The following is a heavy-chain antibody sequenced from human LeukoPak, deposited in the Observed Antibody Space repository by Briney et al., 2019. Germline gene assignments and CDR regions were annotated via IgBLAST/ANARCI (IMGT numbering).Heavy chain of an antibody. J-gene: IGHJ4*02. CDR3: AKDDAYLQYAD. Sequence: GGSLRLSCAASGFTFSHHGMNWVRQAPGKGLVWVSGVGPSGARTYYADSVKGRFTVSRDNSKNMVFLQMNSLRVEDTAMYYCAKDDAYLQYADWGQGTLVTVSS. CDR2: VGPSGART. CDR1: GFTFSHHG. D-gene: IGHD5-24*01. V-gene: IGHV3-23*01.